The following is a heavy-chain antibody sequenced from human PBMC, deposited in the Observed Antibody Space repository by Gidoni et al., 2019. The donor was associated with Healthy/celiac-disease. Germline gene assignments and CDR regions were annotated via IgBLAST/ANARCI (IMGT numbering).Heavy chain of an antibody. CDR1: GFTCSSDS. V-gene: IGHV3-21*01. Sequence: EVQLVESGGGLVKPGGFLILSCAASGFTCSSDSMNWGRQGPGKGMEWGTYIRSSSRYIYYADSVKGRFTISRDNAKNSLYLQMNSLGAEDTAVYYCARTRPGYYFDYWGQGTLVTVSS. J-gene: IGHJ4*02. CDR2: IRSSSRYI. CDR3: ARTRPGYYFDY. D-gene: IGHD6-6*01.